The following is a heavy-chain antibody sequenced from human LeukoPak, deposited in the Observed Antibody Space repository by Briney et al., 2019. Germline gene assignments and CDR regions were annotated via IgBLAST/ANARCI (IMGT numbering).Heavy chain of an antibody. CDR1: GASISTYY. CDR2: IYHTGST. V-gene: IGHV4-59*01. J-gene: IGHJ5*02. CDR3: ARLTPRGNWFDP. Sequence: PSETLSLTCTVSGASISTYYWSWIRQPPGKGLEWIGYIYHTGSTNYNPSLKSRVTISVDTSKNQFSLKLSSVTAADTAVYYCARLTPRGNWFDPWGQGTLVTVSS.